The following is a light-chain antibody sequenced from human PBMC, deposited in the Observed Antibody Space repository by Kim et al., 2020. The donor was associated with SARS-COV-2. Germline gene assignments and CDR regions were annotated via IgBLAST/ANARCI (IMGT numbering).Light chain of an antibody. J-gene: IGKJ1*01. CDR3: QQYDTSGRT. V-gene: IGKV3-20*01. CDR2: GAS. CDR1: QNINNN. Sequence: SSPGERATIACRASQNINNNLAWYQQIPGQAPRLLLYGASYRATGIADRFSGSGSGTDFTLTISRLEPEDFAVYYCQQYDTSGRTFGQGTKVDIK.